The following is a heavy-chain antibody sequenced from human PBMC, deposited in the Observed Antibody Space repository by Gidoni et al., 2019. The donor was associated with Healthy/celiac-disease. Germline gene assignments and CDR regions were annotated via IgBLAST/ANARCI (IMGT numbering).Heavy chain of an antibody. CDR2: ISGSGGST. V-gene: IGHV3-23*01. D-gene: IGHD3-10*01. CDR3: AYGTGITLDY. CDR1: GFTFSSYA. Sequence: EVQLLESGGGLVQPGGSLRLSCAASGFTFSSYAMSWVRQAPGQGLAWVSAISGSGGSTYYADSVKGRFTISRDNSKNTLYLQMNSLRAEDTAVYYCAYGTGITLDYWGQGTLVTVSS. J-gene: IGHJ4*02.